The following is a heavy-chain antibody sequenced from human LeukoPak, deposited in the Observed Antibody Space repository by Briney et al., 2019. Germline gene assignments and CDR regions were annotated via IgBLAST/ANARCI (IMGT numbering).Heavy chain of an antibody. CDR1: GFTFSSYA. CDR2: ISGGGDYT. Sequence: QPGGSLRLSCAASGFTFSSYAMSWVRQAPGKGLEWVSTISGGGDYTYYADSVKGRFTISRDSSKNALYLQMNSLRAEDTAVYYCAKGPSSGPPSYFDYWGQGTLVTVSS. CDR3: AKGPSSGPPSYFDY. J-gene: IGHJ4*02. V-gene: IGHV3-23*01. D-gene: IGHD5-12*01.